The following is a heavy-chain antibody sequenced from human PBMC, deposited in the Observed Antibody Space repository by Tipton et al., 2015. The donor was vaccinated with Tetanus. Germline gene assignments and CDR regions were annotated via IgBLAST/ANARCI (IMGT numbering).Heavy chain of an antibody. CDR3: ARGLTSPSMGVWFDP. CDR1: GGSISSYY. Sequence: TLSLTCTVSGGSISSYYWSWIRQPAGKGLEWIGRIYTSGSTNYNPSLKSRVTMSVDTSRNQFSLNLNSVTAADTAIYYCARGLTSPSMGVWFDPWGQGTLVTVSS. V-gene: IGHV4-4*07. D-gene: IGHD2-2*01. CDR2: IYTSGST. J-gene: IGHJ5*02.